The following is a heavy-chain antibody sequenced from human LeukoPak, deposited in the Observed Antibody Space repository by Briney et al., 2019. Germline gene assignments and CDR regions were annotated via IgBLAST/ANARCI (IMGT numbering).Heavy chain of an antibody. CDR1: GFTFSSHS. D-gene: IGHD3-22*01. V-gene: IGHV3-48*01. Sequence: GGSLRLSCAASGFTFSSHSMNWVRQAPGKGLEWVSYISSSSSTIYYADSVKGRFTISRDNAKNSLYLQMNSLRAEDTAVYYCARGSTYYDSSGQVPFDYWGQGTLVTVSS. J-gene: IGHJ4*02. CDR2: ISSSSSTI. CDR3: ARGSTYYDSSGQVPFDY.